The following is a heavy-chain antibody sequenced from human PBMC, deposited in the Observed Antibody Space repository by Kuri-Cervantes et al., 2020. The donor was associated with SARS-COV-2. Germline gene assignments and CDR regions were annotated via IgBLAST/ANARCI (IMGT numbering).Heavy chain of an antibody. CDR3: AVCITMIVVVYSA. Sequence: GSLRLSCTVSGGSISSYYWSWIRQPPGKGLEWIGSIYHSGSTYYNPSLKSRVTISVDTSKNQFSLKLSSVTAADTAVYYCAVCITMIVVVYSAWGQGTLVTVSS. V-gene: IGHV4-59*04. CDR1: GGSISSYY. J-gene: IGHJ5*02. CDR2: IYHSGST. D-gene: IGHD3-22*01.